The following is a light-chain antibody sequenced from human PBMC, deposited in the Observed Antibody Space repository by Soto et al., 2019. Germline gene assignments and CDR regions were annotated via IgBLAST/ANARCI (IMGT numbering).Light chain of an antibody. CDR1: QAIGTY. Sequence: DIQLTQSPSFLSASIGDSVTITCRASQAIGTYLAWYQQKPGKAPNLLVYAASTLHSGVPSRFSGSGSGTEFTLTINSLQPEDVATYYCQQLHTYLLTFGGGTKVQIK. J-gene: IGKJ4*01. V-gene: IGKV1-9*01. CDR3: QQLHTYLLT. CDR2: AAS.